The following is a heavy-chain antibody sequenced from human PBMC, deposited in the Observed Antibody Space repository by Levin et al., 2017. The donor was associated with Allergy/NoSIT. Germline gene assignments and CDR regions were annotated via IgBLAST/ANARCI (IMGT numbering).Heavy chain of an antibody. CDR3: AKGTAYSRVYYFDY. D-gene: IGHD2-21*01. V-gene: IGHV3-30*18. J-gene: IGHJ4*02. Sequence: AGGSLRLSCAASGFTFSSYGMHWVRQAPGKGLEWVAVISYDGSNKYYADSVKGRFTISRDNSKNTLYLQMNSLRAEDTAVYYCAKGTAYSRVYYFDYWGQGTLVTVSS. CDR1: GFTFSSYG. CDR2: ISYDGSNK.